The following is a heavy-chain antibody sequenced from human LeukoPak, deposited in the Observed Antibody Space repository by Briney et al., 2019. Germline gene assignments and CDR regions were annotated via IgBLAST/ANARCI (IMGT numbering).Heavy chain of an antibody. CDR1: GFTFGSYE. CDR2: ISSSGSTI. Sequence: GGSLTLSCAAAGFTFGSYEINWVRQAAGKGLGWVSYISSSGSTIYYGNSGEGRFSISRDNSTNSLYLQMNSLRAEDTAVYYCAELGITRIGGVWGKGTTVTISS. CDR3: AELGITRIGGV. J-gene: IGHJ6*04. D-gene: IGHD3-10*02. V-gene: IGHV3-48*03.